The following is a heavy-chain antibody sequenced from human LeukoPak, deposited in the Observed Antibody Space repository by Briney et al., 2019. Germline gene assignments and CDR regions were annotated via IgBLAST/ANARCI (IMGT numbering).Heavy chain of an antibody. D-gene: IGHD6-6*01. Sequence: SQTLSLTCAVSGDSISSGTDYWSWVRQPAGQGLEWIGRIYTTGITNYNPSLKSRVTISVDTSKNQFSLNLTSVTAADRAVYYCAREFLASRRNWVDPWGQGILVTVSS. CDR1: GDSISSGTDY. J-gene: IGHJ5*02. CDR2: IYTTGIT. V-gene: IGHV4-61*02. CDR3: AREFLASRRNWVDP.